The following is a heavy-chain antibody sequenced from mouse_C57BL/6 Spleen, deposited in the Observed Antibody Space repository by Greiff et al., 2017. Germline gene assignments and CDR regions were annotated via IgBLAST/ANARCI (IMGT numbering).Heavy chain of an antibody. CDR3: ARGGSSSWYFDV. CDR1: GYTFTSYW. CDR2: IDPSDSYT. Sequence: VQLQQSGAELVRPGTSVKLSCKASGYTFTSYWMHWVKQRPGQGLEWIGVIDPSDSYTNYNQKFKGKATVTVDTSSSTAYMQLSSLTSEDSAVYYCARGGSSSWYFDVWGTGTTVTVSS. V-gene: IGHV1-59*01. J-gene: IGHJ1*03. D-gene: IGHD1-1*01.